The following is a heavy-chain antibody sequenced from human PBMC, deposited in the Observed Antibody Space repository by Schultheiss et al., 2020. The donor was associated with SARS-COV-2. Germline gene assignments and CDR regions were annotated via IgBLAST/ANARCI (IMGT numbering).Heavy chain of an antibody. CDR3: ARDLGGYSYDPYYFDY. D-gene: IGHD5-18*01. Sequence: GGSLRLSCAASGFTFSSYWMSWVRQAPGKGLEWVAVIWYDGSNKYYADSVKGRFTISRDNSKNTLYLQMNSLRAEDTAVYYCARDLGGYSYDPYYFDYWGQGTLVTVSS. CDR2: IWYDGSNK. J-gene: IGHJ4*02. CDR1: GFTFSSYW. V-gene: IGHV3-33*08.